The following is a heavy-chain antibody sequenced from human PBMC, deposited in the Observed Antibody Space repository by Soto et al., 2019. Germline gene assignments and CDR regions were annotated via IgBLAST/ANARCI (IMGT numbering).Heavy chain of an antibody. J-gene: IGHJ5*02. CDR3: ARVVIPGAMDNWFDP. CDR1: GYTFTSYY. CDR2: INPSGGST. D-gene: IGHD2-2*01. V-gene: IGHV1-46*01. Sequence: ASVKVSCKASGYTFTSYYMHWVRQAPGQGLEWMGIINPSGGSTSYAQKFQGRVTMTRDTSTSTVYMELSSLRSEDTAVYYCARVVIPGAMDNWFDPWGKGTLVTVSS.